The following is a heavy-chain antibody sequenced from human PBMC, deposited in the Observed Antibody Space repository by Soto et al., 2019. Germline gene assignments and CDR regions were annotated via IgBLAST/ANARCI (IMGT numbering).Heavy chain of an antibody. CDR3: ARVVTTRRFDWFDP. CDR2: ISAYNGNT. CDR1: GYTFTSYG. D-gene: IGHD4-17*01. V-gene: IGHV1-18*01. Sequence: ASVKVSCKASGYTFTSYGISWVRQAPGQGLEWMGWISAYNGNTNYAQKLQGRVTMTTDTSTSTAYMELRSLRSGDTAVYYCARVVTTRRFDWFDPWGQGTLVTVSS. J-gene: IGHJ5*02.